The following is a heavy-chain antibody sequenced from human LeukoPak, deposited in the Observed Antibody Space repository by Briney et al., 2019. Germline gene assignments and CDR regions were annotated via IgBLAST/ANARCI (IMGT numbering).Heavy chain of an antibody. CDR1: GGSFSGYY. V-gene: IGHV4-34*01. Sequence: SETLSLTCAVYGGSFSGYYWSWIRQPPGKGLEWIGEINHSGSTNYNPSLKSRVTISVDTSKNQFSLKLSSVTAADTAVYYCTSGYCSSTSCYGRGSNFDYWGQGTLVTVSS. J-gene: IGHJ4*02. CDR2: INHSGST. D-gene: IGHD2-2*01. CDR3: TSGYCSSTSCYGRGSNFDY.